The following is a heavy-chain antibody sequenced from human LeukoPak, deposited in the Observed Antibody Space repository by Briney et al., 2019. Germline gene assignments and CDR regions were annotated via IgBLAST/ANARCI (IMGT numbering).Heavy chain of an antibody. D-gene: IGHD6-6*01. V-gene: IGHV4-59*01. J-gene: IGHJ4*02. Sequence: SETLSLTCTVSGGSISSYYWSWIRQPPGKGLEWIGYIYYSGSTNYNPSLKSRVTISVDTSKNQFSLKPSSVTAADTAVYYCAREVGYFGSSFDYWGQGTLVTVSS. CDR2: IYYSGST. CDR3: AREVGYFGSSFDY. CDR1: GGSISSYY.